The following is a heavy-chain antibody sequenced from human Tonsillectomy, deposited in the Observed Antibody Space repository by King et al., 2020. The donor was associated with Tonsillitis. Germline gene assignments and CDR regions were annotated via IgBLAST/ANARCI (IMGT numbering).Heavy chain of an antibody. V-gene: IGHV4-39*07. J-gene: IGHJ4*02. D-gene: IGHD2-21*01. Sequence: LQLQESGPGLVKPSETLSLTCTVSGGSISSGSYYWAWIRQPPGKGLEWIGTIYYSGSTYYNPSLKSRVTISVDKSKNQFSLKLSSVTAADTAVYYCASPAFGDPLFDSWGQGTLVTVSS. CDR1: GGSISSGSYY. CDR2: IYYSGST. CDR3: ASPAFGDPLFDS.